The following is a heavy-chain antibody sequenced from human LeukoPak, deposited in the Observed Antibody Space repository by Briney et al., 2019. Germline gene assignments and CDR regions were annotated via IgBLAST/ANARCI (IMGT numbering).Heavy chain of an antibody. V-gene: IGHV4-39*01. Sequence: SETLSLTCTVFGDSVSRSDSYWDWIRQPPGKGLEGIGTIYYSGRTYYSPSLKSRVTISVDTSNNQFSLNLSSVTAADTALYFCARRRYYDSTGYLNWGPGTLVTVSS. CDR3: ARRRYYDSTGYLN. D-gene: IGHD3-22*01. CDR2: IYYSGRT. J-gene: IGHJ1*01. CDR1: GDSVSRSDSY.